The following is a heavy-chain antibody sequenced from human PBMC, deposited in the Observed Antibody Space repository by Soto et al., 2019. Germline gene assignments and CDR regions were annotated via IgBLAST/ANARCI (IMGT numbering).Heavy chain of an antibody. Sequence: EVQLVESGGGLVQPGRSLRLSCAASGFIFDNSGMHWVRQAPGKGLEWVSGTSWNGGNIGYADSVRGRFSISRDNAKDSLFLQMDSLRPDDTAFYYCVKAGVRDLIVEVPVYFDNWGQGTLVTGSS. J-gene: IGHJ4*02. CDR1: GFIFDNSG. V-gene: IGHV3-9*01. CDR2: TSWNGGNI. D-gene: IGHD2-21*01. CDR3: VKAGVRDLIVEVPVYFDN.